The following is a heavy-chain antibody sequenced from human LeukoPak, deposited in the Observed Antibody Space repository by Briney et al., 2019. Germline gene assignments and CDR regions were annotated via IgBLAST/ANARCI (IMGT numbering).Heavy chain of an antibody. D-gene: IGHD3-3*01. Sequence: KASETLSLTCTVSGGSISSSSYYWGWIRQPPGKGLEWIGSIHYSGSTYYNPSLKSRVTISVDTSKNQFSLKLSSVTAADMAVYYCARLRFLDVDNNWFDPWGQGTLVTVSS. CDR2: IHYSGST. V-gene: IGHV4-39*01. CDR1: GGSISSSSYY. J-gene: IGHJ5*02. CDR3: ARLRFLDVDNNWFDP.